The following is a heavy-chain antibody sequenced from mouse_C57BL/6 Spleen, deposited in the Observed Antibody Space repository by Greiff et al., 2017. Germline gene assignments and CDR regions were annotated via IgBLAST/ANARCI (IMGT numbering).Heavy chain of an antibody. V-gene: IGHV1-63*01. D-gene: IGHD2-4*01. CDR3: AIYYDYDRWFAY. Sequence: QVQLQQSGAELVRPGTSVKMSCKASGYTFTNYWIGWAKQRPGHGLEWIGDIYPGGGYTNYNEKFKGKATLTAAKSSSTAHMQFSSLTSEDSAIYYCAIYYDYDRWFAYWGQGTLVTVSA. CDR1: GYTFTNYW. J-gene: IGHJ3*01. CDR2: IYPGGGYT.